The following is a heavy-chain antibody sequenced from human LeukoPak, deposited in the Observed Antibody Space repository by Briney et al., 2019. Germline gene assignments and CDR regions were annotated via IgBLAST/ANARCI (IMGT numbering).Heavy chain of an antibody. CDR2: INHSGST. Sequence: PSETLSLTCAVYGGSFSGYYWNWIRQPPGKGLEWIGEINHSGSTNYNPSLKSRVTILVDTSKNQLSLKLSSVTAADTAVYYCARGWVATTSYYYYGIDVWGKGTTVTVSS. J-gene: IGHJ6*04. V-gene: IGHV4-34*01. CDR1: GGSFSGYY. CDR3: ARGWVATTSYYYYGIDV. D-gene: IGHD1-14*01.